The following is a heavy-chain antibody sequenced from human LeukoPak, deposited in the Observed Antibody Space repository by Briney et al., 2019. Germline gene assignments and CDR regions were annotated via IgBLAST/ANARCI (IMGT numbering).Heavy chain of an antibody. J-gene: IGHJ5*02. CDR1: GFTFSTYA. CDR2: ISPTGDGA. D-gene: IGHD4-17*01. Sequence: PGGSLRLSCAASGFTFSTYALHWVRQAPGKGLEWVSGISPTGDGAYYADSVKGRFTISRDNAKNSLYLQMNSLRAEDTAVYYCARGADYGDRWFDPWGQGTLVTVSS. CDR3: ARGADYGDRWFDP. V-gene: IGHV3-21*01.